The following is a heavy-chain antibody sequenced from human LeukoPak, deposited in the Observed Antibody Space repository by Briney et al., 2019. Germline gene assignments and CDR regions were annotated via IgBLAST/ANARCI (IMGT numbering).Heavy chain of an antibody. V-gene: IGHV1-46*01. Sequence: ASVTVSCKASGYTFTSYYMHWVRQAPGQGLEWMGIINPSGGSTSYAQKFQGRVTMTRDTSTSTVYMELSSLRSEDTAVYYCARSRITMIVVVGSDAFDIWGQGTMVTVSS. D-gene: IGHD3-22*01. CDR2: INPSGGST. J-gene: IGHJ3*02. CDR3: ARSRITMIVVVGSDAFDI. CDR1: GYTFTSYY.